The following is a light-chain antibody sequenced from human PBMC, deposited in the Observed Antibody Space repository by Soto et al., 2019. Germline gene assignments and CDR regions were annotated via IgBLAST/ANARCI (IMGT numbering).Light chain of an antibody. CDR2: NAS. V-gene: IGKV1-5*03. CDR1: QSISSW. J-gene: IGKJ1*01. Sequence: DIQMTQSPSTLSASVGDRVTITCRASQSISSWLAWYQQKPGKAPKLLIYNASSLESGVPSRFSGSGSGTEFTLTISSLQPDDFATYYCQQYNSYPGTFGQGTQVESK. CDR3: QQYNSYPGT.